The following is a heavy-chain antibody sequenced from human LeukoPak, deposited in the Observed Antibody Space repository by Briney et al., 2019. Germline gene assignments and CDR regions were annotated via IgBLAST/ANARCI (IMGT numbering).Heavy chain of an antibody. CDR3: AKDPNLNIVVVPAAIRLRRY. D-gene: IGHD2-2*01. V-gene: IGHV3-64*01. CDR1: GFTFSSYA. J-gene: IGHJ4*02. Sequence: GESLRLSCAASGFTFSSYAMHWVRQAPGKGLEYVSAISSNGGSTYYANSVKGRFTISRDNSKNTLYLQMNSLRAEDTAVYYCAKDPNLNIVVVPAAIRLRRYWGQGTLVTVSS. CDR2: ISSNGGST.